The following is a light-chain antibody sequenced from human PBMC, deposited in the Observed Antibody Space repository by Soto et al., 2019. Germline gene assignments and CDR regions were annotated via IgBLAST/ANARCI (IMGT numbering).Light chain of an antibody. CDR2: EVS. J-gene: IGLJ2*01. CDR3: SSYTSSTTPV. CDR1: SSDVGGYAY. Sequence: QSALTQPASVSGSPGQTITISCTGTSSDVGGYAYVSWYQQYPGKVPKLAISEVSNRPSGVSHRFSGSRSGNTASLTISGLQAEDEADYHCSSYTSSTTPVFGGGTKLTVL. V-gene: IGLV2-14*01.